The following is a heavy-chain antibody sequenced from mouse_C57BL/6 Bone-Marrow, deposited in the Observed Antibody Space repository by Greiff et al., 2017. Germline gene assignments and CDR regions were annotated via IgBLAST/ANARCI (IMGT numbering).Heavy chain of an antibody. CDR2: ISSGSSAN. CDR3: ARERWCPVAY. J-gene: IGHJ3*01. CDR1: GFTFTDYG. D-gene: IGHD1-1*02. Sequence: EVQLLQSGGGLVKPGASLKLSCAASGFTFTDYGMHWVRQDPEKGLEWVGYISSGSSANYYADTVKGRFTISRDNAKNTLFLQMTSLRSADTAMYYCARERWCPVAYWGQGTVVTVSA. V-gene: IGHV5-17*01.